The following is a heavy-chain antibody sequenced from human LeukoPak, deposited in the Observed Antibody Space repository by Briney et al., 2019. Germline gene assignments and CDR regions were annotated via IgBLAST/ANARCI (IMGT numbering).Heavy chain of an antibody. CDR2: MNSDGSTT. J-gene: IGHJ4*02. CDR1: GFTFSRDW. D-gene: IGHD7-27*01. CDR3: VRALMGTSDH. V-gene: IGHV3-74*01. Sequence: GGSLRLSCAASGFTFSRDWMHWVRQGPGKGLVWVSRMNSDGSTTNYADSVKGRFTISRDNAKNTLYLQMNGLRAEDTAVYYCVRALMGTSDHWGQGSLVTVSS.